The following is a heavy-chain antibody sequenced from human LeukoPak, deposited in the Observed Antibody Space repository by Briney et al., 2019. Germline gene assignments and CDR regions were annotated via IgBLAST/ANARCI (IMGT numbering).Heavy chain of an antibody. CDR3: ARDRAYCSSSTCRQPFDY. D-gene: IGHD2-2*01. V-gene: IGHV4-34*01. CDR1: GGSFSGYY. CDR2: INHSGRT. Sequence: SETLSLTCAVYGGSFSGYYWSWIRQPPGKGLDWIGEINHSGRTNYNPSLKSRVSISVDTSKNQFTLKLSSVTAADTAVYYCARDRAYCSSSTCRQPFDYWGQGTLVTVSS. J-gene: IGHJ4*02.